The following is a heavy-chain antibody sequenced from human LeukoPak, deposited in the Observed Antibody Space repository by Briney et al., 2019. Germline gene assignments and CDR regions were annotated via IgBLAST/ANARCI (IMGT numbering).Heavy chain of an antibody. D-gene: IGHD6-6*01. CDR1: GFTFSSYA. V-gene: IGHV3-23*01. Sequence: GGSLRLSCAASGFTFSSYAMSWVRQAPGKGLEWVSAISGSGGSTYYADSVKGRFTISRDNSKNTLYLQMNSLRAEDTAVYYCAKRGSAGSSSPLDYWGQGTLVTVSS. CDR2: ISGSGGST. J-gene: IGHJ4*02. CDR3: AKRGSAGSSSPLDY.